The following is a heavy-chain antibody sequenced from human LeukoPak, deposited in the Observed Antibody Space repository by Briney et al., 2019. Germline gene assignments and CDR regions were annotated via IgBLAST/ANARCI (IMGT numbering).Heavy chain of an antibody. CDR1: GYTFSNYG. J-gene: IGHJ3*02. CDR3: AREKISGEFDM. Sequence: GASVKVSCKASGYTFSNYGINWERQAPGQGLEWMGWIFSYNGNRKYAQKFHNRVTMTTDASTSTAYMELRSLRSDDTAVYYCAREKISGEFDMWGQGTMVTVSS. CDR2: IFSYNGNR. V-gene: IGHV1-18*01. D-gene: IGHD3-10*01.